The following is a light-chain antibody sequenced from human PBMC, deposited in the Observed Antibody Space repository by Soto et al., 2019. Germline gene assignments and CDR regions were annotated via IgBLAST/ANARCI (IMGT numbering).Light chain of an antibody. CDR2: DAS. Sequence: DIQMTQSPSTLSASVGDRVTITCRASPSISSRLAWYQQKPGKAPKLLIYDASTLESGVPSRFSGSGSGTEFTLTISSLQPDDFASYYCQQYNSYSPYTFGQGTKLEIK. V-gene: IGKV1-5*01. J-gene: IGKJ2*01. CDR1: PSISSR. CDR3: QQYNSYSPYT.